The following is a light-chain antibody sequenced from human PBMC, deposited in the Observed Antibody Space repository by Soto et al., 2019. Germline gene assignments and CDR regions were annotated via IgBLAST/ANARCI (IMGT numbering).Light chain of an antibody. Sequence: DIHMIQFPSSLSASVGDRVTITCQASQDISNYLNWYQQKLGKAPKLLIYDASNLETGVPSRFSGSGSGTDFTFTISSLQPEDIATYYCQQYSHLITFGQGTRLEIK. CDR2: DAS. CDR3: QQYSHLIT. J-gene: IGKJ5*01. CDR1: QDISNY. V-gene: IGKV1-33*01.